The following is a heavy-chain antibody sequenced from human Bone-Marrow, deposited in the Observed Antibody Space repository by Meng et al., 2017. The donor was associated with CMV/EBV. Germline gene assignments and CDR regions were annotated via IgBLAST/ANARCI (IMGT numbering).Heavy chain of an antibody. CDR1: SGGYY. D-gene: IGHD3-22*01. V-gene: IGHV4-31*02. J-gene: IGHJ4*02. Sequence: SGGYYWSWIRQHPGKGLEWIGFIHNSGITYYNPSLKSRVSISVDTSKNQFSLKLTTVTAADTAVYYCARDVYYYGSSGYSGGYFDYWGQGTLVTVSS. CDR2: IHNSGIT. CDR3: ARDVYYYGSSGYSGGYFDY.